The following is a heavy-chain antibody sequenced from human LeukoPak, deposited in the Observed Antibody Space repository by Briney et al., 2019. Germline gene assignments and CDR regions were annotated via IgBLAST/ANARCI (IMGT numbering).Heavy chain of an antibody. J-gene: IGHJ4*02. CDR2: ISSNGGST. D-gene: IGHD2-2*03. Sequence: GGSLRLSCAASGFTFSSYAMHWVRQAPGKGLEYASAISSNGGSTYYANSVQGRFTISRDNSKNTLYLQMGSLRAEDMAVYYCARPGYCSSTSCYTPLDYWGQGTLVTVSS. V-gene: IGHV3-64*01. CDR3: ARPGYCSSTSCYTPLDY. CDR1: GFTFSSYA.